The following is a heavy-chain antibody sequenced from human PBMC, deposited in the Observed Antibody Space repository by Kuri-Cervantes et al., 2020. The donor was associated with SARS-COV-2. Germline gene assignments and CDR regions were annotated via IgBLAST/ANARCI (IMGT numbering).Heavy chain of an antibody. CDR1: GFTFSSYW. D-gene: IGHD3-10*01. V-gene: IGHV3-7*01. J-gene: IGHJ4*02. Sequence: GESLKISCAASGFTFSSYWMTWVRQAPGKGLDWVANVRQDGRDKYYGDSVKGRFTISRDNAKNSLYLQMNSLRAEDTAVYYCARDQGGYYGSGSFDYWGQGTLVTVSS. CDR3: ARDQGGYYGSGSFDY. CDR2: VRQDGRDK.